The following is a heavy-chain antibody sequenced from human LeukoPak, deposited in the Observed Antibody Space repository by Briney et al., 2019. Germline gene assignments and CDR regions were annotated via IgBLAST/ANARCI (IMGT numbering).Heavy chain of an antibody. J-gene: IGHJ5*02. CDR3: ARADFIDAGPYVIAP. CDR1: GYTFTDCY. D-gene: IGHD3-3*01. CDR2: INTKTGRT. Sequence: VASVNVSSKPSGYTFTDCYIHWVRQAPGRGLEWMGWINTKTGRTSFARTFQGTVTLTRDPSITTVYMDMSWLTSDDTAIYFCARADFIDAGPYVIAPWGQGTLVTVSS. V-gene: IGHV1-2*02.